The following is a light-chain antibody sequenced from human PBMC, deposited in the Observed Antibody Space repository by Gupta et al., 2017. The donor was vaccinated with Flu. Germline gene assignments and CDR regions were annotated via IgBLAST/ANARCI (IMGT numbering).Light chain of an antibody. J-gene: IGLJ2*01. CDR3: SSCTSSTTLV. V-gene: IGLV2-14*01. Sequence: QSALTQPASVSGSPGQSITISCTGTSSDIGSYKYVSWYQQHPGQAPQLLIYDVTNRPSGFSTRFSGSKSGDTASLTISGLQAEDEADYYCSSCTSSTTLVFGGGTRLTVL. CDR2: DVT. CDR1: SSDIGSYKY.